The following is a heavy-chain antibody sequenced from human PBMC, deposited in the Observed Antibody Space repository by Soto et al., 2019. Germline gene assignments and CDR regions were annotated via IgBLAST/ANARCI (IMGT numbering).Heavy chain of an antibody. CDR3: ARHGKGSGSLLDYYYSMDD. CDR2: IFPGGSDT. V-gene: IGHV5-51*01. CDR1: GYSFTSYW. D-gene: IGHD3-10*01. J-gene: IGHJ6*02. Sequence: GESLKIPCKGSGYSFTSYWIGWVRQMPGKGVEWMRIIFPGGSDTRFSPSFQGQVHIPPDKSISTAYLQWTSPTTSDNALYYCARHGKGSGSLLDYYYSMDDWGQGTTVTVSS.